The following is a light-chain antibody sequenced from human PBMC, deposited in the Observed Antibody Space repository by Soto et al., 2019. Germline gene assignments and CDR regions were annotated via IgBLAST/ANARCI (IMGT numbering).Light chain of an antibody. V-gene: IGKV3-11*01. CDR1: QSISNY. CDR3: QQRSHLPPYT. J-gene: IGKJ2*01. Sequence: EIVLTQSPATLSLSPAERATLSWRASQSISNYLAWYQQKPGQAPRLLIYDASNRATGIPARFSGSGSGTDFTLTISSLEPEDFAVYYCQQRSHLPPYTFGQGTKLEI. CDR2: DAS.